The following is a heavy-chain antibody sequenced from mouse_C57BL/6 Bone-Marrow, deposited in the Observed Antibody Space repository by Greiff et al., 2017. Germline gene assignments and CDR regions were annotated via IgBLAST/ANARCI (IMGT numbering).Heavy chain of an antibody. Sequence: VQLQQSGAELMKPGASVKLSCKATGYTFTGYWIEWVKQRPGHGLEWIGEILPGSGSTNYNEKFKGKATFTADKSSNTAYMQLSSLTTEDSAIYYGARKDGSRYWYFDVWGTGTTVTVSS. V-gene: IGHV1-9*01. J-gene: IGHJ1*03. CDR2: ILPGSGST. D-gene: IGHD1-1*01. CDR1: GYTFTGYW. CDR3: ARKDGSRYWYFDV.